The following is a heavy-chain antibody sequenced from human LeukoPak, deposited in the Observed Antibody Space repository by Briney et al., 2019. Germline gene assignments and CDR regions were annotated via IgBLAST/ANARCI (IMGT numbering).Heavy chain of an antibody. CDR3: AKAHYYDFWSGYPYFDY. CDR2: ISSSSSYI. Sequence: GGSLRLSCAASGFTFSSYSMNWVRQAPGKGLEWVSSISSSSSYIYYADSVKGRFTISRDHAKNSLFLQMNSLRAEDTAVYYCAKAHYYDFWSGYPYFDYWGQGTLVTVSS. CDR1: GFTFSSYS. V-gene: IGHV3-21*04. D-gene: IGHD3-3*01. J-gene: IGHJ4*02.